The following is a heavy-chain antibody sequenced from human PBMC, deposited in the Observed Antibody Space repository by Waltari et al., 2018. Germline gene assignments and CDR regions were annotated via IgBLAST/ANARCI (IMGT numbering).Heavy chain of an antibody. D-gene: IGHD3-10*01. CDR3: ARAPITMVRGSNWFDP. Sequence: QVQLQQWGAGLLKPSETLSLTCAVYGGSFSGYYWSWIRQPPGKGLEWIGEINPSGSTNYHPSLKSRVTISVDTSKNQFSLKLISVTAADTAVYYCARAPITMVRGSNWFDPWGQGTLVTVSS. V-gene: IGHV4-34*01. CDR1: GGSFSGYY. CDR2: INPSGST. J-gene: IGHJ5*02.